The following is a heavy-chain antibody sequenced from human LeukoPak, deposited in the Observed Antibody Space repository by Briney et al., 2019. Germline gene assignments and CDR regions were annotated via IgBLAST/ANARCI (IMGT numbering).Heavy chain of an antibody. CDR2: ISAYNGNT. V-gene: IGHV1-18*01. CDR1: GGTFSSYG. J-gene: IGHJ4*02. Sequence: GASVKVSCKASGGTFSSYGISWVRQAPGQGLEWMGWISAYNGNTNYAQKLQGRVTMTTDTSTSTAYMELRSLRSDDTAVYYCARETNHYDFWSGHRGDFDYWGQGTLVTVSS. CDR3: ARETNHYDFWSGHRGDFDY. D-gene: IGHD3-3*01.